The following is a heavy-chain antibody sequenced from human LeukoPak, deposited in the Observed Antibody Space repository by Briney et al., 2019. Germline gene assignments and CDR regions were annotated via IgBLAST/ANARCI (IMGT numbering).Heavy chain of an antibody. CDR3: AKDPSYLHAFDI. Sequence: GGSLRLSCAASGFTVSSNYMSWVRQAPGKGLEWVSVIYSGGSTYYADSVKGRFTISRDNSKNTLYLQMNSLRAEDTAVYYCAKDPSYLHAFDIWGQGTMVTVSS. D-gene: IGHD5/OR15-5a*01. CDR1: GFTVSSNY. J-gene: IGHJ3*02. CDR2: IYSGGST. V-gene: IGHV3-53*01.